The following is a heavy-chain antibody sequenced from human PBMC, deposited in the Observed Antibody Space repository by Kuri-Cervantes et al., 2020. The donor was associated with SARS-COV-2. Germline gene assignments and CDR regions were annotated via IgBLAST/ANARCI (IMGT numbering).Heavy chain of an antibody. CDR3: ARVPFWSGYYKDCYYYGMDV. Sequence: SETLSLTCAVYGGSFSGYYWSWIRQHPGKGLEWIGYIYYSGSTYYNPSLKSRVTISVDTSKNQFSLKLSSVTAADTAVYYCARVPFWSGYYKDCYYYGMDVWGQGTTVTVSS. CDR1: GGSFSGYY. J-gene: IGHJ6*02. V-gene: IGHV4-31*11. CDR2: IYYSGST. D-gene: IGHD3-3*01.